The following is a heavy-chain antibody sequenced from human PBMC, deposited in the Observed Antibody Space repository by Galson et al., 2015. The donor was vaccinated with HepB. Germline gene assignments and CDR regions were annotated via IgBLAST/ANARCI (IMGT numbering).Heavy chain of an antibody. CDR1: GDSISSSNYY. V-gene: IGHV4-39*02. J-gene: IGHJ4*02. CDR2: IYHRGDT. D-gene: IGHD3/OR15-3a*01. Sequence: LCLTCTVSGDSISSSNYYWAWIRQPPGKGLEWIATIYHRGDTYYNPSLQHRVTISIDTSRNEFYLKVKSGTAADTAVYYCARDRYSHNLDAEYWGQGTLVTGSS. CDR3: ARDRYSHNLDAEY.